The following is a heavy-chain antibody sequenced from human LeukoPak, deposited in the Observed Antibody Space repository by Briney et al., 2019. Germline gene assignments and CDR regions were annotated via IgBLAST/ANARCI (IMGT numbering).Heavy chain of an antibody. J-gene: IGHJ4*02. D-gene: IGHD6-13*01. Sequence: SGTLSLTCAVSGGSISSSNWWSWVRQPPGKGLEWIGEIYHSGSTNYNPSLKSRVTISVDKSKNQFSLKLSSVTAADTVVYYCARVSAAAGTGDDYWGQGTLVTVSS. CDR2: IYHSGST. CDR3: ARVSAAAGTGDDY. V-gene: IGHV4-4*02. CDR1: GGSISSSNW.